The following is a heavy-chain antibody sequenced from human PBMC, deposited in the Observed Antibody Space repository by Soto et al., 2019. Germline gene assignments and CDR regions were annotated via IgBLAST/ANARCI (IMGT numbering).Heavy chain of an antibody. Sequence: EVQLVESGGGLVKPGGSLRLSCAASGFTFSSYSMNWVRQAPGKGLEWVSSISSSSSYIYYADSVKGRFTISRDNAKNSLYLQMNSLRAEDTAVYYCARAPSSYRYFDYWGQGTLVTVSS. CDR3: ARAPSSYRYFDY. CDR2: ISSSSSYI. CDR1: GFTFSSYS. J-gene: IGHJ4*02. V-gene: IGHV3-21*01. D-gene: IGHD6-6*01.